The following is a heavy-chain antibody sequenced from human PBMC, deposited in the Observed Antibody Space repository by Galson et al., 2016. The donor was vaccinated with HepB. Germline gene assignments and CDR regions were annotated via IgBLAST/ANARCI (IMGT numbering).Heavy chain of an antibody. CDR3: TKTGSGWYFDY. J-gene: IGHJ4*02. D-gene: IGHD6-19*01. V-gene: IGHV3-30-3*02. CDR1: GFTFTSRA. Sequence: SLRLSCAASGFTFTSRAMHWVRQAPGKGLEWVAVISYDGRKIFYADSVRGRSSISRDNSKNTLFLQMNSLRAEDTAVYYCTKTGSGWYFDYWGQGTLVTVSS. CDR2: ISYDGRKI.